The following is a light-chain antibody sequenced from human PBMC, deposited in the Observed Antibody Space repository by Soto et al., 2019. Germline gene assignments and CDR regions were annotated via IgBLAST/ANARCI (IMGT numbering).Light chain of an antibody. Sequence: ETVLTQSPGTLSLSPGETATLSCRASQSVSSNYLARYQQKPGQAPRLLMYGASTRATGIPDRFSGSGSGTDFTLTISRLEPEDFAVYYCQQFGRSPPSWTFGQGTKVEIK. CDR1: QSVSSNY. V-gene: IGKV3-20*01. J-gene: IGKJ1*01. CDR2: GAS. CDR3: QQFGRSPPSWT.